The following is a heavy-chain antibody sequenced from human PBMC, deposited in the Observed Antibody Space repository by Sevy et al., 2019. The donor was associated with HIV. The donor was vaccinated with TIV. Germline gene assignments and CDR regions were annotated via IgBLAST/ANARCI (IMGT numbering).Heavy chain of an antibody. CDR1: GFTFSSYS. V-gene: IGHV3-48*01. Sequence: GGSLRLSCAASGFTFSSYSMNWVRQAPGKGLEWVSYISSSSSTIDYADSEKGRFTISRDNAKNSLYLQMNSLRAEDTAVYYCARDTAPYISSGTYYYYYYMDVWGKGTTVTVSS. J-gene: IGHJ6*03. CDR2: ISSSSSTI. CDR3: ARDTAPYISSGTYYYYYYMDV. D-gene: IGHD6-6*01.